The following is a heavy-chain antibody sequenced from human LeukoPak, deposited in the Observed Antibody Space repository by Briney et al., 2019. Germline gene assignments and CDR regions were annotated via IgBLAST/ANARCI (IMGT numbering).Heavy chain of an antibody. Sequence: GGSLRLSCAASGFTFDDYAMNWVRQPPGKGLEWVSSIAGTGGSTYYADSVKGRFTLSRDNSENTLYLQLNSLRAEASAIYYCAKAFRIVGIGNPDDAFDVWGQGTVVTVSS. CDR3: AKAFRIVGIGNPDDAFDV. CDR2: IAGTGGST. CDR1: GFTFDDYA. V-gene: IGHV3-23*01. D-gene: IGHD1-26*01. J-gene: IGHJ3*01.